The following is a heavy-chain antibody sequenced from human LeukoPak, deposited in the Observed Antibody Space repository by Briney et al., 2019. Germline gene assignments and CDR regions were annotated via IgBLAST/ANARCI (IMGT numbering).Heavy chain of an antibody. CDR3: ARSQEGITIFGVENPYYFDY. CDR2: IYDSGST. V-gene: IGHV4-59*01. Sequence: PSETLSLTCTVSGGSISSYYWSWIRQPPGKGLEWIGYIYDSGSTNYNPSLKSRVTISVDTSKNQFSLKLSSVTAADTAVYYCARSQEGITIFGVENPYYFDYWGQGTLVTVSS. J-gene: IGHJ4*02. CDR1: GGSISSYY. D-gene: IGHD3-3*01.